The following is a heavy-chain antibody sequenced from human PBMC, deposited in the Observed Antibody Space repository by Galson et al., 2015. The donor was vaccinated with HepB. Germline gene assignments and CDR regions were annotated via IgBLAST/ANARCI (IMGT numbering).Heavy chain of an antibody. CDR1: GFTFSDYY. D-gene: IGHD3-22*01. J-gene: IGHJ4*02. Sequence: SLRLSCAASGFTFSDYYMSWIRQAPGKGLEWVSYISSSSYTNYADSVKGRFTISRDNAKNSLYLQMNSLRAEDTAVYYCARVGDYYDSSGLDYWGQGTLVTVSS. V-gene: IGHV3-11*05. CDR3: ARVGDYYDSSGLDY. CDR2: ISSSSYT.